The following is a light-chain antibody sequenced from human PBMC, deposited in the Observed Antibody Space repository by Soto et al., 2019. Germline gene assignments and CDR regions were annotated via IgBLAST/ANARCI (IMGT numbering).Light chain of an antibody. V-gene: IGLV1-51*01. J-gene: IGLJ2*01. Sequence: QSVLTQPPSVSAAPGQKVTISGAGSSSNIGNNYVSWYQQLPGTAPKILIYENNQRPSGSPDQFSGSKSGTSATLGITGLLTGDDADYYCGTWDSSLSAVVFGGGTQLTVL. CDR1: SSNIGNNY. CDR2: ENN. CDR3: GTWDSSLSAVV.